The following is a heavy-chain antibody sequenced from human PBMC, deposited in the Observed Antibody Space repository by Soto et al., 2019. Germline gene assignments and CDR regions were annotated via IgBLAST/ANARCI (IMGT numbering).Heavy chain of an antibody. CDR1: GFIVSSKY. CDR2: IFIDGGT. CDR3: VRDPWDY. V-gene: IGHV3-53*01. Sequence: EVQLVESGGGLIQPGGSLRLSCAASGFIVSSKYMSWVRQAPGKGLEWGSVIFIDGGTYYADSVKGRFTISRDNSKNTVYLHMNSLRVDDTAVYYCVRDPWDYWGQGTLVTVSS. J-gene: IGHJ4*02.